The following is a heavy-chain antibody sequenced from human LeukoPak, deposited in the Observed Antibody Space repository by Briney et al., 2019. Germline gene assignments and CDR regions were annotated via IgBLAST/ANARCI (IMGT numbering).Heavy chain of an antibody. CDR2: INPSSGGT. D-gene: IGHD1-26*01. Sequence: GASVKVSCKPSGYTFTGYYIHWVRQAPGQGLEWMGWINPSSGGTNYPQNFQGRVTMTRDTSIRTAYMELNRLRSDDTAVYYCARIGGSYAAKGWFDPWGQGTLVTVSS. V-gene: IGHV1-2*02. CDR1: GYTFTGYY. CDR3: ARIGGSYAAKGWFDP. J-gene: IGHJ5*02.